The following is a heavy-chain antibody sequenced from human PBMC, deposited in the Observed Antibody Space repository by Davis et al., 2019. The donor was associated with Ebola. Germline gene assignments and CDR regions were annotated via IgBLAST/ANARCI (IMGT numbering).Heavy chain of an antibody. D-gene: IGHD2-15*01. V-gene: IGHV1-18*04. J-gene: IGHJ4*02. CDR3: ARGYCSGGSCYSPDY. Sequence: ASVKVSCKASGYTFINYGISWVRQAPGQSLEWLGWIRTYDGNTNYAQKLQGRVTMTTDTSTSTAYMELRSLRSDDTAVYYCARGYCSGGSCYSPDYWGQGTLVTVSS. CDR2: IRTYDGNT. CDR1: GYTFINYG.